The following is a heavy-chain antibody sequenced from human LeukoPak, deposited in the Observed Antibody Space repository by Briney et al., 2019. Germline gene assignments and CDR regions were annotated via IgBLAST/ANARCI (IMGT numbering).Heavy chain of an antibody. V-gene: IGHV3-74*01. Sequence: GGSLRLSCAASGFTFSSYWMHWVRQAPGKGLVWVSRINSDGSSTSYADSVKGRFTISRDDAKNTLYLQMNSLRAEDTAVYYCARGHSSGWYSLYYYYGMDVWGQGTTVTVSS. CDR3: ARGHSSGWYSLYYYYGMDV. D-gene: IGHD6-19*01. J-gene: IGHJ6*02. CDR1: GFTFSSYW. CDR2: INSDGSST.